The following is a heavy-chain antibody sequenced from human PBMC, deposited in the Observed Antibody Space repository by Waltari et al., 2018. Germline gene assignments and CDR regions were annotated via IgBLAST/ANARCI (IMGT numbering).Heavy chain of an antibody. J-gene: IGHJ4*02. Sequence: EVQLVESGGGLVKPGGSLRLCCAASVFTFSSYSMNWFRQAPAKGLEWVSSISSSSSYIYYADSVKGRFTISRDNAKNSLYLQMNSLRAEDTAVYYCARGGLVVVPTTLDYWGQGTLVTVSS. V-gene: IGHV3-21*01. CDR3: ARGGLVVVPTTLDY. D-gene: IGHD3-22*01. CDR1: VFTFSSYS. CDR2: ISSSSSYI.